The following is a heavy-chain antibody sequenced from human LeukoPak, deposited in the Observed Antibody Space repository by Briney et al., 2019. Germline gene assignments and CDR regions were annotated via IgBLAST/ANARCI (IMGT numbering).Heavy chain of an antibody. Sequence: SSETLSLTCAVYGGSFSGYYYTWIRQPPGKGLEWIGEINHGGSTNYNPSLKSRVTISVDTSKNQFSLKLSSVTAADTAVYYCARGRGTLLRYFDWGQGTLVTVSS. V-gene: IGHV4-34*01. CDR2: INHGGST. CDR1: GGSFSGYY. CDR3: ARGRGTLLRYFD. J-gene: IGHJ4*02. D-gene: IGHD3-9*01.